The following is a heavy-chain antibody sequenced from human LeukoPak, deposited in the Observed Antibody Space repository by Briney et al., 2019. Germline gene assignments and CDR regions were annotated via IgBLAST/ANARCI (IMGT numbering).Heavy chain of an antibody. D-gene: IGHD1-1*01. CDR2: ISSSSSYI. J-gene: IGHJ6*03. CDR1: GFTFSSYS. Sequence: GXXLXLSCAASGFTFSSYSMNWVRQAPGKGLEWVSSISSSSSYIYYADSVKGRFTISRDNAKNSLYLQMNSLRAEDTAVYYCARDRWNQRNYYYYMDVWGKGTTVTVSS. V-gene: IGHV3-21*01. CDR3: ARDRWNQRNYYYYMDV.